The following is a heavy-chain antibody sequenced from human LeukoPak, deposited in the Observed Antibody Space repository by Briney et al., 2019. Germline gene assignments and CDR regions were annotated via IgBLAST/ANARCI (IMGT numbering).Heavy chain of an antibody. Sequence: GGSLRLSCAASGFTFDDYAMHWVRQVPGRGLEWVAGVNWSGHSVGYADAVKGRFTISRDKAKTSLYLQMNGLRAEDTALYYCAKAVTYDSSGYPFDYWGQGTLVTVSS. CDR1: GFTFDDYA. CDR3: AKAVTYDSSGYPFDY. D-gene: IGHD3-22*01. CDR2: VNWSGHSV. J-gene: IGHJ4*02. V-gene: IGHV3-9*01.